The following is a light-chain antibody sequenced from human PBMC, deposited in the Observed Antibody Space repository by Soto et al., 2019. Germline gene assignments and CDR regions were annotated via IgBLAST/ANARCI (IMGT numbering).Light chain of an antibody. V-gene: IGKV3-11*01. CDR1: QSVSSY. J-gene: IGKJ5*01. CDR2: DAS. CDR3: QQRSNWPIT. Sequence: EIVLTQSPATLSLSPGERATLSGRASQSVSSYLAWYQQKPGQAPRLLIYDASNRATGIPARFSGSGSGTDFTLTISSLEPEDFAVYYCQQRSNWPITFRQGTRLEIK.